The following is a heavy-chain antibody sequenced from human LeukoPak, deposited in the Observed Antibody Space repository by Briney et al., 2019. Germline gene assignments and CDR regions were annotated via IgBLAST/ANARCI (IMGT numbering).Heavy chain of an antibody. V-gene: IGHV3-30*18. J-gene: IGHJ4*02. Sequence: GGSLRLSCAASGFTFSSYDMHWVRQAPGKGLEWVAVISYDGSNKYFADSVKGRFTISRDTSKNTLYLQMNSLRAEDTAIYYCAKDYLGSSWSFDYWGQGTLVTVSS. D-gene: IGHD6-13*01. CDR3: AKDYLGSSWSFDY. CDR1: GFTFSSYD. CDR2: ISYDGSNK.